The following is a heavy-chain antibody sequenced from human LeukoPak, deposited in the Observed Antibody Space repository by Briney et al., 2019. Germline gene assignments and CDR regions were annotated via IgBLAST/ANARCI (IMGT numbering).Heavy chain of an antibody. CDR3: ASLHYDGSAYPDY. CDR2: IKKDGSEL. Sequence: GGSLRLSCAASGFTFGSFWMNWVRQAPGKGLEWVAVIKKDGSELLYGDSVKDRFTISRDNAKNSLYLQMNSLRADDTAVYYCASLHYDGSAYPDYWGQGTLVTVSS. V-gene: IGHV3-7*01. D-gene: IGHD3-22*01. J-gene: IGHJ4*02. CDR1: GFTFGSFW.